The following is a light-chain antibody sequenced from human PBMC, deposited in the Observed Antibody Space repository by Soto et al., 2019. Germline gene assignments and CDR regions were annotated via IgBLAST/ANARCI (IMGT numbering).Light chain of an antibody. CDR2: GAS. V-gene: IGKV3-20*01. J-gene: IGKJ1*01. Sequence: DIVLTQSPGTLSLSPGDRATLSCRSSQSVTSTSLAWYQQKPGQAPRLLIFGASSRATGIPDRFSGSGPGADFTPIISRLDPEDTTVYYAHQYAGQHAWTFGQGTKLEIK. CDR1: QSVTSTS. CDR3: HQYAGQHAWT.